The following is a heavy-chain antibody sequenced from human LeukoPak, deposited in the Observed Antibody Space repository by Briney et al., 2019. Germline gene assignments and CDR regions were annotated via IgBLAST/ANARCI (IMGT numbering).Heavy chain of an antibody. J-gene: IGHJ5*02. Sequence: ASVKVSCKASGYTFTSYDINWVRQATGQGLEWMGWMNPNSGNTGYAQKFQGRVTITADKSTSTAYMELSSLRSEDTAVYYCAREGVAAAGHFDPWGQGTLVTVSS. CDR3: AREGVAAAGHFDP. CDR2: MNPNSGNT. V-gene: IGHV1-8*01. D-gene: IGHD6-13*01. CDR1: GYTFTSYD.